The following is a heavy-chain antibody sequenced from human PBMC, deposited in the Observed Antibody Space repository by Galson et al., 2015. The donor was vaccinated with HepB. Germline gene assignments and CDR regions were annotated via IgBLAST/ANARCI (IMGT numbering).Heavy chain of an antibody. CDR3: ARAYSYGPNDY. J-gene: IGHJ4*02. Sequence: SQTLSCAASGFTFSSYWMSWLRQAPGKGLEWVANIKQDGSEKYYVDSVKGRFTISRDNAKNSLYLQMNSLRAEDTAVYYCARAYSYGPNDYWGQGTLVTVSS. V-gene: IGHV3-7*03. D-gene: IGHD5-18*01. CDR1: GFTFSSYW. CDR2: IKQDGSEK.